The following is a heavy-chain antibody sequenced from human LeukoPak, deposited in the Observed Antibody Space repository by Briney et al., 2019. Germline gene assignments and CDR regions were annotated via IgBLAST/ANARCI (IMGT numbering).Heavy chain of an antibody. CDR1: GGSFSGYY. J-gene: IGHJ4*02. CDR3: ARGLRWYIDY. Sequence: PSETLSLTCAVYGGSFSGYYWSWIRQPPGKGLEWIGEINHSGSTNYNPSLKSRVTISVDTSKNQFSLKPSPVTAADTAVYYCARGLRWYIDYWGQGTLVTVSS. V-gene: IGHV4-34*01. D-gene: IGHD2-15*01. CDR2: INHSGST.